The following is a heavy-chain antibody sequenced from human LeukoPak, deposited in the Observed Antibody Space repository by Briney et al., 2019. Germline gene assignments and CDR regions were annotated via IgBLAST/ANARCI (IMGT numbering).Heavy chain of an antibody. CDR2: INAGNGNT. CDR3: ARVTYEGYPTFDY. Sequence: ASVKVSCKASGYTFTSYAMHWVRQAPGQRLEWMGWINAGNGNTKYSQKFQGRVTITRDTSTSTAYMELRSLRSDDTAVYYCARVTYEGYPTFDYWGQGTLVTVSS. CDR1: GYTFTSYA. V-gene: IGHV1-3*01. J-gene: IGHJ4*02. D-gene: IGHD3-16*01.